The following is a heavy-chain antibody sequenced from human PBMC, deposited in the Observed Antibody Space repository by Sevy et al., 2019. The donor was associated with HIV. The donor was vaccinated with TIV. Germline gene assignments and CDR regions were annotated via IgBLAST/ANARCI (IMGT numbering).Heavy chain of an antibody. CDR1: GFTFSSNA. CDR2: ISGSGGSR. CDR3: AKGTKWDLFGYYWYFDL. V-gene: IGHV3-23*01. Sequence: GGSLRLSCAASGFTFSSNAMSWVRQAPGRGLEWVSVISGSGGSRYYADSVKGRLTISRDNSKNTLYLQMNSLRAEDTAVYYCAKGTKWDLFGYYWYFDLWGRGTLVTVSS. D-gene: IGHD1-26*01. J-gene: IGHJ2*01.